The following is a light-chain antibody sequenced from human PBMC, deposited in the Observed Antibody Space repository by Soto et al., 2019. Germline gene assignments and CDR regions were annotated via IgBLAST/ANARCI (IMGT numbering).Light chain of an antibody. CDR3: LQDNNWPLST. CDR2: GSS. CDR1: QSVSTN. Sequence: IVLTQSPVTLSVSPGERATLSCRASQSVSTNLAWYQQKLGQAPRVLIYGSSSRATGVPTRFSGSGSGTEFTLTSNRLQSEDSGIYYCLQDNNWPLSTFGQGTRLEIK. V-gene: IGKV3-15*01. J-gene: IGKJ5*01.